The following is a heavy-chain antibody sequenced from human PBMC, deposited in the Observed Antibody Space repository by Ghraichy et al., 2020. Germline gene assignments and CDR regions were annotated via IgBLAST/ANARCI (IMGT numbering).Heavy chain of an antibody. CDR3: ARAFDHDFWSGYYMGAPGYYFDY. J-gene: IGHJ4*02. D-gene: IGHD3-3*01. CDR2: ISSSSSTI. Sequence: GGSLRLSCAASGFTFSSYSMNWVRQAPGKGLEWVSYISSSSSTIYYADSVKGRFTISRDNAKNSLYLQMNSLRAEDTAVYYCARAFDHDFWSGYYMGAPGYYFDYWGRGTLVTVSS. V-gene: IGHV3-48*01. CDR1: GFTFSSYS.